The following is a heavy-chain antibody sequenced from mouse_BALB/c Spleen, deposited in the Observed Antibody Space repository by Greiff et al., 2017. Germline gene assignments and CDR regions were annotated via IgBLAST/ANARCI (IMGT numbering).Heavy chain of an antibody. J-gene: IGHJ3*01. V-gene: IGHV1-7*01. Sequence: QVQLKQSGAELAKPGASVKMSCKASGYTFTSYWMHWVKQRPGQGLEWIGYINPSTGYTEYNQKFKDKATLTADKSSSTAYMQLSSLTSEDSAVYYCASPYAYWGQGTLVTVSA. CDR2: INPSTGYT. CDR3: ASPYAY. CDR1: GYTFTSYW.